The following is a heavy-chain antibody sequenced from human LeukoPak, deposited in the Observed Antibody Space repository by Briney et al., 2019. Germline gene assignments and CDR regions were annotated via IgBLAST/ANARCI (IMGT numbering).Heavy chain of an antibody. Sequence: SETLSLTCAVSGGSISSGGYSWSWIRQPPGTGLEWIGYIYHSGSTYYNPSLKSRVTISVDRSKNQFPLKLSSVTAADTAVYYCARGGSSVQDFDYWGQGTLVTVSS. CDR1: GGSISSGGYS. D-gene: IGHD1-26*01. CDR3: ARGGSSVQDFDY. CDR2: IYHSGST. V-gene: IGHV4-30-2*01. J-gene: IGHJ4*02.